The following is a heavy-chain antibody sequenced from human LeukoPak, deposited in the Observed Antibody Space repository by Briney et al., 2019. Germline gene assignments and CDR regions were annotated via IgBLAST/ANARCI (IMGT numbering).Heavy chain of an antibody. CDR1: GYTFTGYY. CDR2: INPSSGGT. V-gene: IGHV1-2*02. D-gene: IGHD3-10*01. CDR3: ARSGGITMVRGALNWFDP. J-gene: IGHJ5*02. Sequence: ASVKVSCKASGYTFTGYYMHWVRQAPGQGLEWMGWINPSSGGTNYAQKFQGRVTMTRDTSISTAYMELSRLRSDDTAVYYCARSGGITMVRGALNWFDPWGQGTLVTVSS.